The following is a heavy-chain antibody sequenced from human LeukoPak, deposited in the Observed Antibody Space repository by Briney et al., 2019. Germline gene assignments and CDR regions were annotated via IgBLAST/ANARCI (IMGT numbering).Heavy chain of an antibody. CDR2: IYYSGST. Sequence: SQTLSLTCTVSGGSISSGDYYWSWIRQPPGKGLEWIGYIYYSGSTYYNPSLKSRVTISVDTSKNQFSLKLSSVTAADTAVYYCARAPGYDFWSGYYPSNWFDPWGQGTLVTVSS. J-gene: IGHJ5*02. CDR1: GGSISSGDYY. V-gene: IGHV4-30-4*01. CDR3: ARAPGYDFWSGYYPSNWFDP. D-gene: IGHD3-3*01.